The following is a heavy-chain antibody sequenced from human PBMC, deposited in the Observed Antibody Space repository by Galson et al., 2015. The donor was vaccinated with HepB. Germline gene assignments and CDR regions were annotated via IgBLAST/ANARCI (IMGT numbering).Heavy chain of an antibody. CDR3: ARGSYYYYGMDV. CDR2: IWYDGSEK. V-gene: IGHV3-33*01. CDR1: GFRFSSNG. J-gene: IGHJ6*02. Sequence: SLRLSCAASGFRFSSNGMYWIRQAPGKGLEWVAVIWYDGSEKYYADSVKGRFTISRDNSKNMLYMEMNSLRAEDTAVYYCARGSYYYYGMDVWGQGTTVTVSS.